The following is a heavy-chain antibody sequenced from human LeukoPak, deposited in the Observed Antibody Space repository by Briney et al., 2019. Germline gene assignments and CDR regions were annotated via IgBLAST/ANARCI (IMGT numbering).Heavy chain of an antibody. D-gene: IGHD3-3*01. CDR2: IRSSGNTI. CDR3: ANGSGYFDY. CDR1: GFTFSDYS. Sequence: PGGSLRLSCAASGFTFSDYSMSWIRQAPGKGLEWVSYIRSSGNTIYYADSVKGRFTISRDNSKNTLYLQMNSLRAEDTAVYYCANGSGYFDYWGQGTLVTVSS. V-gene: IGHV3-11*01. J-gene: IGHJ4*02.